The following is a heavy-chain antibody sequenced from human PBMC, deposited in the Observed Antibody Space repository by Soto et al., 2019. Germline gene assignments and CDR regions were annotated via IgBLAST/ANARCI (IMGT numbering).Heavy chain of an antibody. D-gene: IGHD2-15*01. CDR1: GFTFSSYA. Sequence: QVPLVESGGGVVQPGRSQRLSFAASGFTFSSYAMYWVRQAPGKGLEWVAVISYDGNNKYYADSVKGRFTISRDNSKNTLYLQMNSLRAEDTAVYYCARAGCDGGSCYTLVGLRYGMDVWGQGTTVTVSS. CDR3: ARAGCDGGSCYTLVGLRYGMDV. CDR2: ISYDGNNK. V-gene: IGHV3-30-3*01. J-gene: IGHJ6*02.